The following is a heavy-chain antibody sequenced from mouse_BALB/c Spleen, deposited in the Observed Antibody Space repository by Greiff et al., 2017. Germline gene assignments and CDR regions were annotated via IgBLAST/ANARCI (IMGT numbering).Heavy chain of an antibody. CDR3: ATGTFSFDY. D-gene: IGHD4-1*01. J-gene: IGHJ2*01. Sequence: EVMLVESGGGLVQPGGSRKLSCAASGFTFSSFGMHWVRQAPEKGLEWVAYISSGSSTIYYADTVKGRFTISRDNPKNTLFLQMTSLRSEDTAMYYCATGTFSFDYWGQGTTLTVSS. CDR1: GFTFSSFG. V-gene: IGHV5-17*02. CDR2: ISSGSSTI.